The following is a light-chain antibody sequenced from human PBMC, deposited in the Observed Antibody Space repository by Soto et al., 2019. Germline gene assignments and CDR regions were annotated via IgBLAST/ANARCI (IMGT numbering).Light chain of an antibody. CDR3: SSFTSTFTFV. Sequence: QSALTQPASVSGSPGQSIAMSCTGTRSDVGAYNYVSWYQQHPGKAPKLMISEVTNRPSGVSDRFSGSKSGNTASLTISGLQAEDEADYYCSSFTSTFTFVFGTGTKVTV. CDR2: EVT. J-gene: IGLJ1*01. CDR1: RSDVGAYNY. V-gene: IGLV2-14*01.